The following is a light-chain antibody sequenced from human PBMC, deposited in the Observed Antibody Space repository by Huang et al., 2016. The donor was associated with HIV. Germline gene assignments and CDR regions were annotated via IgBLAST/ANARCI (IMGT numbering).Light chain of an antibody. CDR3: QKYDSVPRT. Sequence: DIQMTQYPSSLSASVGDRVTITCRASQDINNYLAWYQQKAGQVPKLLIYAASSLQSGGPARFSGGGSGTDFTLSITSLQPEDVAIYYCQKYDSVPRTFGQGTKVDIK. J-gene: IGKJ1*01. V-gene: IGKV1-27*01. CDR1: QDINNY. CDR2: AAS.